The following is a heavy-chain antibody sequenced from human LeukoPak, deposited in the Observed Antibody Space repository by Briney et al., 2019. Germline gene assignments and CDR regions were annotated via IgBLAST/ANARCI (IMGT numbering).Heavy chain of an antibody. CDR2: ISGTGYSP. CDR1: GFTFNNYA. D-gene: IGHD5-24*01. CDR3: AKDDRWLQFCC. V-gene: IGHV3-23*01. Sequence: GGSLRLSCVGSGFTFNNYAMTWVRQAPGKGLEWVSGISGTGYSPYYADSVKGRFTVSRDNSKNTVYLQIDRLRADDTAIYYCAKDDRWLQFCCWGQGTLVTVSA. J-gene: IGHJ4*02.